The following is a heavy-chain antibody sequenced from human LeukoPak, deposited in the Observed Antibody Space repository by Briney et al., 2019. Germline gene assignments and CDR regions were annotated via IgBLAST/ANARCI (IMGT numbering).Heavy chain of an antibody. CDR3: AKGRNDYGDAALNY. CDR1: GFTFIDYA. J-gene: IGHJ4*02. D-gene: IGHD4-17*01. Sequence: QTGGSLRLSCVTSGFTFIDYAMTWVRQAPGKGLEWVSSISGSGGNTYYADSVKGRFTISRDNSKNTLYLQMNSLRAEDTAGYYCAKGRNDYGDAALNYWGQGTLVTVSS. V-gene: IGHV3-23*01. CDR2: ISGSGGNT.